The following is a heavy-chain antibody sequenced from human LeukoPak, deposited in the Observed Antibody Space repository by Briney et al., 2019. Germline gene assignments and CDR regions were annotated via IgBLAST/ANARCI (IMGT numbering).Heavy chain of an antibody. Sequence: GGSLRLSCAASGFTFTKYAMHWVRQAPGKGLQWVAVISYDGSNKYYADSVKGRFTISRDNSKNTLYLQMNSLRVEDTAVYYCARERSLYSSGWPDAFDIWGQGTMVTVSS. V-gene: IGHV3-30*04. D-gene: IGHD6-19*01. CDR1: GFTFTKYA. J-gene: IGHJ3*02. CDR3: ARERSLYSSGWPDAFDI. CDR2: ISYDGSNK.